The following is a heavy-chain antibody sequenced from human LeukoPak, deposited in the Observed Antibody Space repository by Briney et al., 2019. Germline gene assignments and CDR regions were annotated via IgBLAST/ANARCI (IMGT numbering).Heavy chain of an antibody. CDR1: GFTFSSYG. J-gene: IGHJ4*02. Sequence: PGRSLRLSCAASGFTFSSYGMHWVRQAPGKGLEWVVVISYDGRNKYYADSVKGRFTISRDTSKNTLNLQMNSLRADDTAVYYCASDSSGSLDYWGQGTLVTISS. CDR3: ASDSSGSLDY. V-gene: IGHV3-30*03. D-gene: IGHD3-22*01. CDR2: ISYDGRNK.